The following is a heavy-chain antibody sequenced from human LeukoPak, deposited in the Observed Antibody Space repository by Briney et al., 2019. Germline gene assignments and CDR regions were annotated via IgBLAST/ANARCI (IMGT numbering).Heavy chain of an antibody. CDR2: INAGNGNT. CDR3: ASSHSSGWQIRVYYSDY. Sequence: ASVKVSCTASGYTFTSYAMHWVRQAPGQRLEWMGWINAGNGNTKYSQKFQGRVTITRDTSASTAYMELSSLRSEDTAVYYCASSHSSGWQIRVYYSDYWGQGTLVTVSS. CDR1: GYTFTSYA. J-gene: IGHJ4*02. D-gene: IGHD6-19*01. V-gene: IGHV1-3*01.